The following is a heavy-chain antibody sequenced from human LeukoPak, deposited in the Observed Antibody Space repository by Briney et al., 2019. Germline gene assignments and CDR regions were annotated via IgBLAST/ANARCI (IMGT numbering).Heavy chain of an antibody. D-gene: IGHD2-21*02. CDR1: GGSITTSVYY. Sequence: PSETLSLTCTVSGGSITTSVYYWGWIRQPPGKGLEWIGEINHSGSTNYNPSLKSRVTISVDTSKNQFSLKLSSVTAADTAVYYGTAYYYGMDVWGQGTTVTVSS. CDR2: INHSGST. CDR3: TAYYYGMDV. J-gene: IGHJ6*02. V-gene: IGHV4-39*07.